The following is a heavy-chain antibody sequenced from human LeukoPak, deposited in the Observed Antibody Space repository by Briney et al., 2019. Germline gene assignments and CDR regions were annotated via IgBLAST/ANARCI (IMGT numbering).Heavy chain of an antibody. D-gene: IGHD5-24*01. CDR2: ISGSGGST. Sequence: GGSLRLSCAASGFTFSSYAMSWVRQAPGKGMEWVSAISGSGGSTYYADSVKGRFTISRDNSKNTLYLQMNSLRAEDTAVYYCAKGSPRWDGYNNNWFHPWGQGTLVTVSS. CDR3: AKGSPRWDGYNNNWFHP. CDR1: GFTFSSYA. J-gene: IGHJ5*02. V-gene: IGHV3-23*01.